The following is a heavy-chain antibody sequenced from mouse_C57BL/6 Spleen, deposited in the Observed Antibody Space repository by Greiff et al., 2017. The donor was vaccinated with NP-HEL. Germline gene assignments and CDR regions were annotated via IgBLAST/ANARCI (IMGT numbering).Heavy chain of an antibody. CDR3: ARGGTSGRYFDV. V-gene: IGHV1-63*01. Sequence: VQRVESGAELVRPGTSVKMSCKASGYTFTNYWIGWAKQRPGHGLEWIGDIYPGGGYTNYNEKFKGKATLTADKSSSTAYMQFSSLTSEDSAIYYCARGGTSGRYFDVWGTGTTVTVSS. CDR2: IYPGGGYT. J-gene: IGHJ1*03. D-gene: IGHD3-3*01. CDR1: GYTFTNYW.